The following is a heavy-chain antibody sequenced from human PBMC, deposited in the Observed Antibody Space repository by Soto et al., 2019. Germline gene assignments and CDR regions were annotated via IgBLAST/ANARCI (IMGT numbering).Heavy chain of an antibody. CDR3: ARVIRNGGESGY. CDR1: GYTFTSYA. Sequence: ASVKVSCKASGYTFTSYAMHWVRQAPGQRLEWMGWINAGNGNTKYSQKLQGRVTMTTDTSTSTAYMELRSLRSDDAAVYYCARVIRNGGESGYWGQGTLVTVSS. V-gene: IGHV1-3*01. J-gene: IGHJ4*02. D-gene: IGHD2-8*01. CDR2: INAGNGNT.